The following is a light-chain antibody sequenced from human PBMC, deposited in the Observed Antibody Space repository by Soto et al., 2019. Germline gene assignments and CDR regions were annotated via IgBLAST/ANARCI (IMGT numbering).Light chain of an antibody. Sequence: DFVMTQSPGSLAVSLGERATINCKSSQSVLYSSTNKNYLAWYQQKPGQPPKLLIYWASTRESGVPDRFSGSGSGTDFTLTISSLQAEDVAVYYCQQYYSTPWTFGQGTKVEIK. V-gene: IGKV4-1*01. CDR2: WAS. J-gene: IGKJ1*01. CDR3: QQYYSTPWT. CDR1: QSVLYSSTNKNY.